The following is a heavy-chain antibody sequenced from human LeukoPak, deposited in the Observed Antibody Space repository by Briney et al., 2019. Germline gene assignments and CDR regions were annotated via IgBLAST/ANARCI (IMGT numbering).Heavy chain of an antibody. J-gene: IGHJ3*02. Sequence: SGGSLRLSCAASGFTFSSYAMSWVRQAPGKGLEWVSAISGSGGSTYYADSVKGRFTISRDNAKNSLYLQMNSLRAEDTAVYYCAREGFRYADAFDIWGQGTMVTVSS. CDR2: ISGSGGST. CDR1: GFTFSSYA. V-gene: IGHV3-23*01. CDR3: AREGFRYADAFDI. D-gene: IGHD2-2*01.